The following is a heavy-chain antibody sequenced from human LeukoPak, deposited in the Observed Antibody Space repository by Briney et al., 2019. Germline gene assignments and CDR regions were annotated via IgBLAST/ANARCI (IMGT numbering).Heavy chain of an antibody. D-gene: IGHD6-13*01. J-gene: IGHJ3*02. CDR2: TSSSSSYI. CDR3: ARYSSSSWYRAAFDI. Sequence: GGSLRLSCAASGFTFSSYSMNWVRQAPGKGLEWVSSTSSSSSYIYYADSVKGRFTISRDNAKNSLYLQMNSLRAEDTAVYYCARYSSSSWYRAAFDIWGQGTMVTVSS. V-gene: IGHV3-21*01. CDR1: GFTFSSYS.